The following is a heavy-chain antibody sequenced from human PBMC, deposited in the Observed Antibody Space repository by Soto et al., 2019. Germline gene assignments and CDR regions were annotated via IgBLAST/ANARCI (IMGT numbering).Heavy chain of an antibody. V-gene: IGHV1-2*02. CDR1: GYTXTGYY. Sequence: SXKVSFKASGYTXTGYYMNWVRQAPGQGLEWIGWINPNSGGTNYAQKFQGRVTITRDTSISTAYMEMSRLRSDDKAVYYCARYIVVLGWFDPWGQGTLGTVS. CDR2: INPNSGGT. D-gene: IGHD2-2*01. CDR3: ARYIVVLGWFDP. J-gene: IGHJ5*02.